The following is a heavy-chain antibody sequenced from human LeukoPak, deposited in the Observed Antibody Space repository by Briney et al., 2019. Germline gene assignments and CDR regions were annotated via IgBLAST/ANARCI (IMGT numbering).Heavy chain of an antibody. D-gene: IGHD6-13*01. J-gene: IGHJ4*02. Sequence: SETLSLTCAVYGGSFSGYYWSWIRQPPGKGLEWIGYIYYSGGTNYNPSLKSRVTISVDTSKNQFSLKLSSVTAADTAVYYCARGVIAPSFDYWGQGTLVTVSS. CDR1: GGSFSGYY. CDR2: IYYSGGT. V-gene: IGHV4-59*01. CDR3: ARGVIAPSFDY.